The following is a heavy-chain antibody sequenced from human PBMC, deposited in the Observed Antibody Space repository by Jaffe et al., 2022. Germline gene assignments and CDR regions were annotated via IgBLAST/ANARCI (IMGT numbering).Heavy chain of an antibody. D-gene: IGHD3-10*01. Sequence: EVQLVESGGGLVHPGGSLRLSCAASDFTGSPTYMAWVRQAPGRGLEWVSFISSDIHTLYADSVQGRFVISRDNSENTVFLQMNSLKIEDTAVYYCARAAMDRRALPGYSFYYMDVWGKGTTVTVSS. CDR1: DFTGSPTY. CDR2: ISSDIHT. V-gene: IGHV3-66*02. CDR3: ARAAMDRRALPGYSFYYMDV. J-gene: IGHJ6*03.